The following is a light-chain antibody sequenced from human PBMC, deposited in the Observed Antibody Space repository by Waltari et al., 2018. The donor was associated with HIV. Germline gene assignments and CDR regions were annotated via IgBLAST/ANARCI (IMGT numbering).Light chain of an antibody. V-gene: IGKV3-11*01. CDR2: DAS. CDR1: QNVNTF. J-gene: IGKJ4*01. CDR3: QQRSNWPALS. Sequence: EIVLTQSPATLSLSPGERAILSCRASQNVNTFLAWYQQKPGQAPRLLIFDASKRAPGIPARFSGRGSGTDFTLTISSLDAEDSAFYFCQQRSNWPALSFGGGTKVEIK.